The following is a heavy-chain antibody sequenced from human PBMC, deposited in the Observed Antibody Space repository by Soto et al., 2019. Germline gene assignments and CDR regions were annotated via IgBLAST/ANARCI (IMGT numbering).Heavy chain of an antibody. CDR1: GGSISSYY. CDR2: IYYSGSN. CDR3: ARGAYCSSAGWFDP. Sequence: QVQLQESGPGLVKPSENLSLTCTVSGGSISSYYWSWIRQPPGKGLEWIGNIYYSGSNNYNPSLNSRFTISVDTSKTQFSLKLSSVTAADTAVYYCARGAYCSSAGWFDPWVQGTLVTVSS. J-gene: IGHJ5*02. V-gene: IGHV4-59*01. D-gene: IGHD6-13*01.